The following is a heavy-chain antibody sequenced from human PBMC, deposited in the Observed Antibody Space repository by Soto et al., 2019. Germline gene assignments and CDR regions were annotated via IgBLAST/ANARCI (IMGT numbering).Heavy chain of an antibody. J-gene: IGHJ5*02. Sequence: PSETLSLTCTVSGGSISSYYWSWIRQPPGKGLEWIGYIYYSGSTNYNPSLKSRVTISVDTSKNQFSLKLRSVTAADTAVYYCARELGNWNYNWFDPWGQGTLVTVS. CDR1: GGSISSYY. D-gene: IGHD1-7*01. CDR3: ARELGNWNYNWFDP. CDR2: IYYSGST. V-gene: IGHV4-59*01.